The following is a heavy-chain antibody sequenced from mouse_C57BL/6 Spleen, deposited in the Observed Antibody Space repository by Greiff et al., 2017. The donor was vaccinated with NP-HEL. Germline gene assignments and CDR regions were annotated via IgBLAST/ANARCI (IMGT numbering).Heavy chain of an antibody. J-gene: IGHJ2*01. CDR1: GYTFTSYG. V-gene: IGHV1-81*01. Sequence: VKLQESGAELARPGASVKLSCKASGYTFTSYGISWVKQRTGQGLEWIGEIYPRSGNTYYNEKFKGKATLTADKSSSTAYMELRSLTSEDSAVYFCEAYGSSQFDDWGKGTTLTVSS. CDR3: EAYGSSQFDD. CDR2: IYPRSGNT. D-gene: IGHD1-1*01.